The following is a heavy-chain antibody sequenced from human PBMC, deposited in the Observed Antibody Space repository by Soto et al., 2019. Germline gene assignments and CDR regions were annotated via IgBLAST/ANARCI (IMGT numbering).Heavy chain of an antibody. CDR1: GGSISSGGYY. V-gene: IGHV4-31*03. D-gene: IGHD2-21*01. CDR3: ASEVEMATPAD. CDR2: IYYSGST. Sequence: QVQLQESGPGLVKPSQTLSLTCTVSGGSISSGGYYWSWIRQHPGKGLEWIGYIYYSGSTYYNPPRKSRVNISVDTSKNQFSLKLSSVTAADTAVYYCASEVEMATPADWGQGTLVTVSS. J-gene: IGHJ4*02.